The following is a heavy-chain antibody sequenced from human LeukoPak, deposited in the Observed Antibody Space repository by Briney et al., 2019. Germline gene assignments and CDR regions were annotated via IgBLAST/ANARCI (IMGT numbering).Heavy chain of an antibody. V-gene: IGHV3-66*01. CDR1: GFTVSSNF. Sequence: GGSLRLSCAASGFTVSSNFMSWVRQAPGKGLEWVSVIYSGGSTYCADSVKGRFTISRDNSKNTLYLQMNSLRVEDTAVYYCALGLVTDYWGQGTLVTVSS. CDR2: IYSGGST. J-gene: IGHJ4*02. D-gene: IGHD3-9*01. CDR3: ALGLVTDY.